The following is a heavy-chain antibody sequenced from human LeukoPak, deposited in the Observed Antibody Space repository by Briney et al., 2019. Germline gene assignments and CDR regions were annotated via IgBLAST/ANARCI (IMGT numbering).Heavy chain of an antibody. Sequence: GSLRLSCAASGFTFSDYEMNWVRQAPGKGLEWLSHISISGTTIHYADSVKGRFTISRDNAKNTVYLQMNSLRAEDTAIYYCAKDGDSTGYYSSYYNHMDVWGKGTSVTISS. V-gene: IGHV3-48*03. CDR2: ISISGTTI. CDR1: GFTFSDYE. J-gene: IGHJ6*03. D-gene: IGHD3-22*01. CDR3: AKDGDSTGYYSSYYNHMDV.